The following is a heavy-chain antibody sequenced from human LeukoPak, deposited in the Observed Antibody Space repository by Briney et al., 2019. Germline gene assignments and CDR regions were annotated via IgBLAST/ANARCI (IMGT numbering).Heavy chain of an antibody. CDR2: IYHSGST. CDR1: GGSISSSNW. Sequence: SGTLCLTCAVSGGSISSSNWWSWVRQPPGKGLEWIGEIYHSGSTNYNPSLKSRVTISVDKSKNQFSLKLSSVTAADTAVYYCASERYFDWLLSYFDYWGQGTLVTVSS. V-gene: IGHV4-4*02. CDR3: ASERYFDWLLSYFDY. J-gene: IGHJ4*02. D-gene: IGHD3-9*01.